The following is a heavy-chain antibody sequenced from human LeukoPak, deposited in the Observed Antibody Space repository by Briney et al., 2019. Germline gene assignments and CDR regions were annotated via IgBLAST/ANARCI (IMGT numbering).Heavy chain of an antibody. J-gene: IGHJ5*02. V-gene: IGHV3-23*01. D-gene: IGHD3-22*01. CDR2: ISGSGGTT. CDR1: GFTFSSYA. CDR3: AKLGGADYYDSSGYYYWFDP. Sequence: PGGSLRLSCAASGFTFSSYAMSWVRQAPGKGLEWVSVISGSGGTTYSADSVKGRFTISRDNSENTLYLQMNSLRAEDTAVYYCAKLGGADYYDSSGYYYWFDPWGQGTLVTVSS.